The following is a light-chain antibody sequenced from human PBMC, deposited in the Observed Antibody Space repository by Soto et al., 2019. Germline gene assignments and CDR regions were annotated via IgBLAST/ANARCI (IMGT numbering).Light chain of an antibody. J-gene: IGKJ1*01. CDR2: DES. CDR3: HQRNNYHPT. V-gene: IGKV3-11*01. CDR1: QSASSY. Sequence: ELVFTQSPATLSLSPWARPTRPCRPSQSASSYLVWYQQKPAQAPTLLIYDESTRATGIPARFSGSGSGTDFTLTITSLEPEDFAAYYCHQRNNYHPTFGQGTKVDIK.